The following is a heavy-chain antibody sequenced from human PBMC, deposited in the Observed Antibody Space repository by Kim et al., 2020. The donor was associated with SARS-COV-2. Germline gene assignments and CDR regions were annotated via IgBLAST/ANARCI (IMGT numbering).Heavy chain of an antibody. CDR1: GFTFSSYA. J-gene: IGHJ4*02. D-gene: IGHD3-22*01. Sequence: GGSLRLSCAASGFTFSSYAMHWVRQAPGKGLEWVAGIYYDGSNKYYADSVKGRFTISRDNSKNTLYLQMNSLRAEDTAVYYCARDAGSSGSFGLGAIDYWGQGTLVTVSS. CDR2: IYYDGSNK. V-gene: IGHV3-30*04. CDR3: ARDAGSSGSFGLGAIDY.